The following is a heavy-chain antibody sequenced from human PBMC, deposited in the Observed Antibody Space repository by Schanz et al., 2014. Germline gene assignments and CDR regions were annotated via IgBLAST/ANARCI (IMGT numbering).Heavy chain of an antibody. Sequence: EVQLVESGGGLVQPGGSLRLSCAASGFTFSSYWMHWVRQAPGKGLEWVSAISGSGGSTYYADSVKGRFTISRDNSKNTLYLQMSSLRADDTAVYYCAKAADWPVTRFDPWGQGTLVTVSS. CDR1: GFTFSSYW. CDR2: ISGSGGST. CDR3: AKAADWPVTRFDP. V-gene: IGHV3-23*04. J-gene: IGHJ5*02. D-gene: IGHD3-9*01.